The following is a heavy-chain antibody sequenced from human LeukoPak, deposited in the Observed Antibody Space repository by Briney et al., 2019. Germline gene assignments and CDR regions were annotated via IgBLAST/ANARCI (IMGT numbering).Heavy chain of an antibody. CDR2: IYYSGST. CDR1: GGSISSGGYY. D-gene: IGHD6-13*01. V-gene: IGHV4-31*03. J-gene: IGHJ6*02. CDR3: ARERGRYSSSWYLDYYYYGMDV. Sequence: SETLSLTCTVSGGSISSGGYYWSWIRQHPGKGLEWIGYIYYSGSTYYNPSLKSRVTISVDTSKNQFSLKLSSVTAADTAVYYCARERGRYSSSWYLDYYYYGMDVWGQGTTVTVSS.